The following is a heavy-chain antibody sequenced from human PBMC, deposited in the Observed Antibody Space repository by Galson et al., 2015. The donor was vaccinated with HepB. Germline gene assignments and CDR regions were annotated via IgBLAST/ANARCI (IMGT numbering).Heavy chain of an antibody. CDR3: AREVGFLEYLSGLDS. V-gene: IGHV3-33*01. D-gene: IGHD3-3*01. J-gene: IGHJ4*02. CDR1: GFSFNSYG. CDR2: IWYDGSEK. Sequence: SLRLSCAASGFSFNSYGMHWVRQAPGKGLEWVAVIWYDGSEKYYADSVKGRFTISRDNSKNALYLEMNSLRIEDTAVYYCAREVGFLEYLSGLDSWGQGILVTVSS.